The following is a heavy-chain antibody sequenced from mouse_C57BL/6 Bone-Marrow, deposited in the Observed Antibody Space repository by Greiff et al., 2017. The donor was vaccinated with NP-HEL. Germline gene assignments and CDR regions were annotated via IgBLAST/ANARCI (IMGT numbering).Heavy chain of an antibody. CDR2: ISGGGGNT. Sequence: EVMLVESGGGLVKPGGSLKLSCAASGFTFSSYTMSWVRQTPGKRLEWVATISGGGGNTYYPDSVKGLFTISRDHAQTTQYLQMSSLRSEETALYYCARPPIYYGYDTWFAYWGQGTLVTVSA. J-gene: IGHJ3*01. D-gene: IGHD2-2*01. V-gene: IGHV5-9*01. CDR3: ARPPIYYGYDTWFAY. CDR1: GFTFSSYT.